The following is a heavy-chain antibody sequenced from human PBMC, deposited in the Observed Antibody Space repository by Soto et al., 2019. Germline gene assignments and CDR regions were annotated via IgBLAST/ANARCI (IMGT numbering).Heavy chain of an antibody. CDR1: GFSIRGYS. CDR2: ISSSSGTI. V-gene: IGHV3-48*02. D-gene: IGHD3-22*01. CDR3: AGGYYYDSSGYRA. J-gene: IGHJ4*02. Sequence: HPGGSLRLSCVASGFSIRGYSMNWVRQAPGKGLEWISYISSSSGTINYADSVKGRFTISRDTAKNSLSLQMVSLRDEDTAVYYCAGGYYYDSSGYRAWGQGT.